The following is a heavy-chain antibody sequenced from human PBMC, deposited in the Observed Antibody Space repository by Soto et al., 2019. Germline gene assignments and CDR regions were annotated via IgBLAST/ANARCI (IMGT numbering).Heavy chain of an antibody. CDR2: ISYDGSNK. J-gene: IGHJ6*02. CDR1: GFTFSSYA. Sequence: PGGSLRLSCAASGFTFSSYAMHWVRQAPGKGLEWVAVISYDGSNKYYADSVKGRFTISRDNSKNTLYLQMNSLRAEDTAVYYCARDGGDIVLVPAAIPYYYYYGMDVWGQGTTVTVSS. CDR3: ARDGGDIVLVPAAIPYYYYYGMDV. D-gene: IGHD2-2*01. V-gene: IGHV3-30-3*01.